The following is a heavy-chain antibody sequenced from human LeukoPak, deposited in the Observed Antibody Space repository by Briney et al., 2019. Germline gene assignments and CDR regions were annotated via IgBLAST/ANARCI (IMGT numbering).Heavy chain of an antibody. CDR2: IVGSSST. D-gene: IGHD1-1*01. J-gene: IGHJ4*02. CDR1: GFTFSNFA. V-gene: IGHV3-21*01. Sequence: GGSLRLSCAASGFTFSNFAMTWVRQAPGKGLEWVSSIVGSSSTYYADSLKGRFTISRDNAKNSLYLQMNSLRDEDTAVYYCARDEWQRGLDCWGQGTLVTVSS. CDR3: ARDEWQRGLDC.